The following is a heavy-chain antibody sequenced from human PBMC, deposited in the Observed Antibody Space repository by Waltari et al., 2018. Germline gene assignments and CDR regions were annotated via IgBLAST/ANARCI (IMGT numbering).Heavy chain of an antibody. J-gene: IGHJ4*02. Sequence: VQLVQSGAEVKKPGSSVKVSCAASGFTFSSYAMSWVRQAPGKGLEWVSVIYSGGSTYYADSVKGRFTISRDNSKNTLYLQMNSLRAEDTAVYYCAKDHSGYVDYWGQGTLVTVSS. V-gene: IGHV3-23*03. CDR2: IYSGGST. CDR3: AKDHSGYVDY. CDR1: GFTFSSYA. D-gene: IGHD1-26*01.